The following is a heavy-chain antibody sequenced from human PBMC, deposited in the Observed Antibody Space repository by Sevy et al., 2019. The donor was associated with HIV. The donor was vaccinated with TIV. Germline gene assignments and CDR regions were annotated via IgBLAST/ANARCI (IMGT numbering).Heavy chain of an antibody. J-gene: IGHJ4*02. Sequence: GGSLRLSCAASGFTFSKAWMSWVRQAPGKGLEWVGRIKSKTDGGTTDYAAPVKGRFTISRDDSKNTLYLQMNSLKTEDTAAYYCTIEGCSGGSCYPWYWGQGTLVTVSS. CDR2: IKSKTDGGTT. V-gene: IGHV3-15*01. CDR1: GFTFSKAW. D-gene: IGHD2-15*01. CDR3: TIEGCSGGSCYPWY.